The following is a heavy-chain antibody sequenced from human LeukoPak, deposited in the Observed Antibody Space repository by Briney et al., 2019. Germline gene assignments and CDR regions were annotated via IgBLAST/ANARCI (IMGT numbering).Heavy chain of an antibody. Sequence: PGGSLRLSCVASGFTFSRYSMNWVRPAPGKGLEWVSAISSSSNYIYYADSVKGRFTISRDNAKNSLYVQMNSLRAEDTAVYYCARIVAAAPYGMDVWGQGTTVTVSS. J-gene: IGHJ6*02. D-gene: IGHD6-25*01. CDR3: ARIVAAAPYGMDV. CDR1: GFTFSRYS. CDR2: ISSSSNYI. V-gene: IGHV3-21*01.